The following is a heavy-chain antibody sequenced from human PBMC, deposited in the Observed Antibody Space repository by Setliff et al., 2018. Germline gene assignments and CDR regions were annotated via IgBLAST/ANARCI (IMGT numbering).Heavy chain of an antibody. J-gene: IGHJ6*03. V-gene: IGHV3-21*01. D-gene: IGHD3-22*01. Sequence: GGSLRLSCAASEFRFSDYNMDWVRQAPGKGLEWVASISPSGSFIYYADSVKGRFTISRDNSRRSVLLQIDSLRVEDTAVYFCARMPTSGYYASPKYYMDVWGKGTTVTVSS. CDR2: ISPSGSFI. CDR1: EFRFSDYN. CDR3: ARMPTSGYYASPKYYMDV.